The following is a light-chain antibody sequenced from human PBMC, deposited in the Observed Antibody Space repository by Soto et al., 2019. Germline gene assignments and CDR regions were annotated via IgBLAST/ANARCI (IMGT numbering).Light chain of an antibody. J-gene: IGLJ1*01. CDR3: AAWDDSLTTCV. Sequence: QSVLTQPPSASGTPGQRVNISCSGSSSNIGSNYVYWYQQLPGTAPKLLIYKNNQRPSGVPDRFSGSKSGTSASLAISGLRSEDEADYYCAAWDDSLTTCVFGTGTKVTVL. V-gene: IGLV1-47*01. CDR2: KNN. CDR1: SSNIGSNY.